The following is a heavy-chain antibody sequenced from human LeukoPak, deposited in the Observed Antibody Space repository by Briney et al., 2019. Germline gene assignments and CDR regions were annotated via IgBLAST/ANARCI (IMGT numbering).Heavy chain of an antibody. J-gene: IGHJ4*02. V-gene: IGHV1-2*02. CDR1: GYTFTGYY. Sequence: GASVKVSCKASGYTFTGYYMHWVRQAPGQGLEWMGWINPNSGGTNYAQKFQGRATMTRDTSISTAYMELSRLRSDDTAVYYCARDRIGRIAAAGTMNYWGQGTLVTVSS. CDR3: ARDRIGRIAAAGTMNY. CDR2: INPNSGGT. D-gene: IGHD6-13*01.